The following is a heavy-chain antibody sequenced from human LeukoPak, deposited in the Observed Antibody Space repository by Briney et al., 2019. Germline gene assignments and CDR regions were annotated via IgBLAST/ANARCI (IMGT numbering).Heavy chain of an antibody. Sequence: GGSLRLSCAASGFTFSSYAMSWVRQAPGKGLEWISAISGSGGSTYYADSVKGRFTISRDNSKNTLYLQMNSLRAEDTAVYYCARADYDSSGGYFDYWGQGTLVTVSS. CDR1: GFTFSSYA. CDR3: ARADYDSSGGYFDY. V-gene: IGHV3-23*01. J-gene: IGHJ4*02. CDR2: ISGSGGST. D-gene: IGHD3-22*01.